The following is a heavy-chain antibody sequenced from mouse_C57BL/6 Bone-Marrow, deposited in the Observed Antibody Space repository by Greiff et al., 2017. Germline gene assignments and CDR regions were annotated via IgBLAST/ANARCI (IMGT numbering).Heavy chain of an antibody. V-gene: IGHV1-19*01. J-gene: IGHJ1*03. D-gene: IGHD4-1*01. CDR3: ASGSYFDV. Sequence: VQLQQPGAELVKPGASVKMSCKASGYTFTDYYMNWVKQSHGKSLEWIGVINPYNGGTSYNQKFKGKATLTVDKSSSTAYMELNSLTSEDSAVYYCASGSYFDVWGTGTTVTVSS. CDR1: GYTFTDYY. CDR2: INPYNGGT.